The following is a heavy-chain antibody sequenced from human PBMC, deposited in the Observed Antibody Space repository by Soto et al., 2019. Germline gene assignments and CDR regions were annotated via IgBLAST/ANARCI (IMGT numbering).Heavy chain of an antibody. V-gene: IGHV3-20*01. CDR3: AREIFPWTKGAFDI. Sequence: GVLRLSCAASGFTFDDYGMSWVRQAPGKGLEWVSGINWNGGSTGYADSVKGRFTISRDNAKNSLYLQMNSLRAEDTALYHCAREIFPWTKGAFDIWGQGTMVTVSS. CDR1: GFTFDDYG. D-gene: IGHD5-12*01. CDR2: INWNGGST. J-gene: IGHJ3*02.